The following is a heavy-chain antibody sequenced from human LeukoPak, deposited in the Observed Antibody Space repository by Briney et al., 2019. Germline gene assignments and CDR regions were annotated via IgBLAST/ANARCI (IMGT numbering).Heavy chain of an antibody. D-gene: IGHD3-10*01. V-gene: IGHV3-23*01. Sequence: GGSLRLSCGAYGFSVSSNYMSWVRQAPGRGLEWVSVISGSGGSTYYADSVKGRFTTSRDNPKNTLYLQMNSLRAEDTAVYYCAKRMEAYHGFLGWGQGTLVTVSS. CDR3: AKRMEAYHGFLG. CDR2: ISGSGGST. CDR1: GFSVSSNY. J-gene: IGHJ4*02.